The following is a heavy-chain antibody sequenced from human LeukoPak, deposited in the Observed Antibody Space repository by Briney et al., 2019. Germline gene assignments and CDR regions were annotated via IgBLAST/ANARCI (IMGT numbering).Heavy chain of an antibody. CDR1: GYTFTGYY. CDR2: INPNSGGT. D-gene: IGHD1-26*01. V-gene: IGHV1-2*02. J-gene: IGHJ4*02. Sequence: ASVKVSCKAPGYTFTGYYMHWVRQAPGQGLEWMGWINPNSGGTNYAQKFQGRVTMTRDTSISTAYMELSRLRSDDTAVYSCAREAPVGAPFDYWGQGTLVTVSS. CDR3: AREAPVGAPFDY.